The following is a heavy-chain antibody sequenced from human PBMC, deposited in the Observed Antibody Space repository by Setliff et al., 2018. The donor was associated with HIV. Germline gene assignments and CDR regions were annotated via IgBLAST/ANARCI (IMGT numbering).Heavy chain of an antibody. J-gene: IGHJ3*02. CDR1: GYSFTTYA. Sequence: ASVKVSCKASGYSFTTYAMHWVRQAPGQGLEWMGWINGDYGTTKYSQRFQGRVTITRDTSASTAYMELRSLRSDDTAVYYCARDPFVPKGAFDIWGQGTMVTVSS. CDR2: INGDYGTT. V-gene: IGHV1-3*01. D-gene: IGHD2-2*01. CDR3: ARDPFVPKGAFDI.